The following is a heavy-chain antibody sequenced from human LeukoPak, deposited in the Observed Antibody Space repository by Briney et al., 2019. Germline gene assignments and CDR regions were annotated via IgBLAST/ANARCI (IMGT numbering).Heavy chain of an antibody. CDR3: GGGGYLLDY. V-gene: IGHV3-74*01. D-gene: IGHD1-26*01. Sequence: GGSLRLSCEASGFSLGTDWRNWFRQAPGKGLVWVSRINSDGSTTTYADSVKGRFTISRDNAKNTLYLQMNSLRAEDTAVYYCGGGGYLLDYWGQGTLVTVSS. CDR2: INSDGSTT. J-gene: IGHJ4*02. CDR1: GFSLGTDW.